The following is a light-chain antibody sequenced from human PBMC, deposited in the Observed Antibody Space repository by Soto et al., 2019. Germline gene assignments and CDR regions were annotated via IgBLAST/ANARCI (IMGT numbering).Light chain of an antibody. V-gene: IGKV2-28*01. CDR2: SVS. CDR3: MNAVQTLT. Sequence: DIVMTQSPLSLPVTPGEPASISCRSSQSPLHSNGHTYLDWYLQKPGQSPQLLIYSVSNRASGVPERFSGSGSGTDFTLKISRVEAEDVGVYYCMNAVQTLTFGGGTKVEI. CDR1: QSPLHSNGHTY. J-gene: IGKJ4*01.